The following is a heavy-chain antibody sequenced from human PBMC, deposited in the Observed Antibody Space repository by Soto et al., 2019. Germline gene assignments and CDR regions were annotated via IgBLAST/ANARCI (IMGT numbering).Heavy chain of an antibody. D-gene: IGHD3-22*01. CDR3: ASSVYDSSGYYYEADAFDI. V-gene: IGHV4-31*03. CDR2: IYYSGST. CDR1: GGSISSGGYY. Sequence: PSETLSLTCTVSGGSISSGGYYWSWIRHHPGKGLEWIGYIYYSGSTYYNPSLKSRVTISVDTSKNQFSLKLSSVTAADTAVYYCASSVYDSSGYYYEADAFDIWGQGIMVTVS. J-gene: IGHJ3*02.